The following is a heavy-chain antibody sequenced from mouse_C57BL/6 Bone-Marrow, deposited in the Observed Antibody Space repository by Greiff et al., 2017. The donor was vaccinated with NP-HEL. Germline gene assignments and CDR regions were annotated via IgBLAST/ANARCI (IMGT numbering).Heavy chain of an antibody. CDR3: ARRNDYFYAMDY. CDR1: GFTFSDYY. D-gene: IGHD2-4*01. J-gene: IGHJ4*01. V-gene: IGHV5-12*01. CDR2: ISNGGGST. Sequence: EVHLVESGGGLVQPGGSLKLSCAASGFTFSDYYMYWVRQTPEKRLEWVAYISNGGGSTYYPDTVKGRFTISRDNAKNTLYLQMSRLKSEDTAMYYCARRNDYFYAMDYWGQGTSVTVSS.